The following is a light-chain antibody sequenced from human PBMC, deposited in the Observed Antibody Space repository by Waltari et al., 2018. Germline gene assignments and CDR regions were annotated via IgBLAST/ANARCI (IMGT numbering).Light chain of an antibody. CDR1: QTITGGY. Sequence: EIVLTQSPGTVSLSPGESATLSCRASQTITGGYSAWYQQKPGQPPRLLIYGASKRATDIPDRFSGSGSGTDFSLTISRLEPEDFAVYYCQQYASSPALTFGGGTKVEIK. J-gene: IGKJ4*01. CDR3: QQYASSPALT. CDR2: GAS. V-gene: IGKV3-20*01.